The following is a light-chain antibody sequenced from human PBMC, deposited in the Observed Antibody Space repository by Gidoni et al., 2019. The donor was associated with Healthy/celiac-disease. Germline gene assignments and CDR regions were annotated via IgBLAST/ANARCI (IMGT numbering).Light chain of an antibody. CDR2: GAS. CDR3: QQYGSSPET. V-gene: IGKV3-20*01. J-gene: IGKJ1*01. Sequence: EIVLTQSPGTLSLAPGERATLSFRASQSVSSSSLAWYQQNPVQAPRLLIYGASSRATGIPDRFSGSGSVTDFTLTISRLEPEDFAVYYCQQYGSSPETFGQGTKVEIK. CDR1: QSVSSSS.